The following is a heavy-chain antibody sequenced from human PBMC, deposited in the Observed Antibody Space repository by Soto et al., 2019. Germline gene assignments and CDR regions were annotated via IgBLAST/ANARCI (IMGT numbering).Heavy chain of an antibody. CDR1: GFTFSDNY. Sequence: GGSLRLSCAASGFTFSDNYMSWIRQAPGKGLEWVSYISSSGGYTMYADSVKGRFTISRDNAKNSLYLQLNSLRAEDTAVYYCAKGFPMVRGIIKNYFDYWGQGTRVTVSS. D-gene: IGHD3-10*01. CDR2: ISSSGGYT. CDR3: AKGFPMVRGIIKNYFDY. J-gene: IGHJ4*02. V-gene: IGHV3-11*06.